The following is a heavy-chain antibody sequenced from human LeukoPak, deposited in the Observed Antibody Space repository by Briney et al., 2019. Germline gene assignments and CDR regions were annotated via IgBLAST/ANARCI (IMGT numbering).Heavy chain of an antibody. D-gene: IGHD2-2*01. CDR1: GGSMSSYH. Sequence: SETLSLTCTVSGGSMSSYHWSWIRQPPEKGLEWTGYIYYSGSTNYNPSLKSRVTISVDTSKNQFSLKLSSVTAADTAVYYCARSSRTRTFDIWGQGIMVTVSS. J-gene: IGHJ3*02. CDR3: ARSSRTRTFDI. CDR2: IYYSGST. V-gene: IGHV4-59*01.